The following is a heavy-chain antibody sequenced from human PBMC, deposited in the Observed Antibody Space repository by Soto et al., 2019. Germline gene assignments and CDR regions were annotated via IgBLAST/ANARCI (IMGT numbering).Heavy chain of an antibody. Sequence: QVQLVESGGGEVQPGRSLTISCAASGFTFSTYGMHWVRQTPGKGLEWVAVISYDGTNKFYSDSVKGRFTISRDNFKHPLHLQMNSLRADDTAVYSCAKDLQSYGDYDYYCYGMDVWGLGTRVTVSS. D-gene: IGHD4-17*01. CDR3: AKDLQSYGDYDYYCYGMDV. J-gene: IGHJ6*02. V-gene: IGHV3-30*18. CDR1: GFTFSTYG. CDR2: ISYDGTNK.